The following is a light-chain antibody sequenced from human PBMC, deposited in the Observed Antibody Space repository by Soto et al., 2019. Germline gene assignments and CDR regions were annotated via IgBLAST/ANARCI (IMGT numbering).Light chain of an antibody. V-gene: IGKV1-5*03. CDR3: QQYHIYSGT. J-gene: IGKJ1*01. Sequence: DIQMTQSPSSVSASVGDRVTISCRASEDINSRLAWYQQKPGNAPNLLIYKASTLASGVPSRFSGSGSGTEFTLTINSLQPDDFATYYCQQYHIYSGTFGQGTKVDIK. CDR1: EDINSR. CDR2: KAS.